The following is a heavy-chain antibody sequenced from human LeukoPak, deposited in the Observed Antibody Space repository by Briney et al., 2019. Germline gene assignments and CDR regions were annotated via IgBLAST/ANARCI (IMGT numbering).Heavy chain of an antibody. CDR1: GFTFSSYG. V-gene: IGHV3-30*18. J-gene: IGHJ6*02. Sequence: AGGSLRLSCAASGFTFSSYGMHWVRQAPGKGLEWVAVISYDGSNKYYADSVKGRFTISRDNTKNTLYLQMNSLRAEDTAVYYCAKDARYCSSTSCGPRYYYYYGMDVWGQGTTVTVSS. D-gene: IGHD2-2*01. CDR3: AKDARYCSSTSCGPRYYYYYGMDV. CDR2: ISYDGSNK.